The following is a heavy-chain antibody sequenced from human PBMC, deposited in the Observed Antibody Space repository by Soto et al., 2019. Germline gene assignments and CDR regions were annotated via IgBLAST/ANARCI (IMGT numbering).Heavy chain of an antibody. Sequence: EVQLVESGGGLVKPGGSLRLSCAASGFTFTSYSMTWVRQAPGKGLEWVSSISSSSIYTYYADSVKGRFTISRDTAKNSLYLQMNSLRAEDTAVYYCAGDSPRPEVPFDYWGQGTLVTVS. CDR3: AGDSPRPEVPFDY. CDR2: ISSSSIYT. J-gene: IGHJ4*02. CDR1: GFTFTSYS. V-gene: IGHV3-21*01.